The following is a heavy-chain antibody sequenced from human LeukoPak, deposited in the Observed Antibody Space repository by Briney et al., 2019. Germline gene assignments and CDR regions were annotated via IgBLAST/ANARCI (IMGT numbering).Heavy chain of an antibody. CDR3: ARGPPNYDFWSGYIPTERYYYYYYMDV. V-gene: IGHV7-4-1*02. D-gene: IGHD3-3*01. Sequence: ASVKVSCKASGYTFTSYAMNWVRQAPGQGPEWMGWINTNTGNPTYAQGFTGRFVFSLDTSVSTAYLQISSLKAEDTAVYYCARGPPNYDFWSGYIPTERYYYYYYMDVWGKGTTVTVSS. CDR1: GYTFTSYA. J-gene: IGHJ6*03. CDR2: INTNTGNP.